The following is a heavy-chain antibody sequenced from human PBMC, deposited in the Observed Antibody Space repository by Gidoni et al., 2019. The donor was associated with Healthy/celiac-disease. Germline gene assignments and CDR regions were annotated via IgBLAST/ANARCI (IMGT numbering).Heavy chain of an antibody. Sequence: QVQLVQSGAEVKKPGSSVKVSCKASGGTFRSYAISWVRQAPGQGLEWMGRIIPILGIANYAQKFQGRVTITADKSTSTAYMELSSLRSEDTAVYYCARDPIAVAGTAGFDPWGQGTLVTVSS. CDR3: ARDPIAVAGTAGFDP. CDR1: GGTFRSYA. J-gene: IGHJ5*02. V-gene: IGHV1-69*09. CDR2: IIPILGIA. D-gene: IGHD6-19*01.